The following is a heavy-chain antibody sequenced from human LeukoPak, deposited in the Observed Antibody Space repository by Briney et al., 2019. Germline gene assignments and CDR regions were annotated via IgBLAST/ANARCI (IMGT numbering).Heavy chain of an antibody. V-gene: IGHV1-2*02. CDR3: ARDDYGDYEDPPHYYGMDV. CDR2: INPNSGGT. Sequence: ASVKVSCKSSGYTFTGYYMHWVRQAPGQGLEWMGWINPNSGGTNYAQKFQGRVTMTRDTSISTAYMELSRLRSDDTAVYYCARDDYGDYEDPPHYYGMDVWGQGTTVTVSS. J-gene: IGHJ6*02. D-gene: IGHD4-17*01. CDR1: GYTFTGYY.